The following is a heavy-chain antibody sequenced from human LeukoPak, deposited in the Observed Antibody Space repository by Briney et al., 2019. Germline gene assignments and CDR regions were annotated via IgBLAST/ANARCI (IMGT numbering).Heavy chain of an antibody. D-gene: IGHD6-6*01. V-gene: IGHV4-34*01. J-gene: IGHJ4*02. Sequence: SETLSLTCAVYGGSFIGYYWSWIRQPPGKGLEWIGEINHSGSTNSNPSLKNRVTISVDTSKNQFSLKLSSVTAADTAVYYCARARRSSSGVDYWGQGTLVTVSS. CDR2: INHSGST. CDR3: ARARRSSSGVDY. CDR1: GGSFIGYY.